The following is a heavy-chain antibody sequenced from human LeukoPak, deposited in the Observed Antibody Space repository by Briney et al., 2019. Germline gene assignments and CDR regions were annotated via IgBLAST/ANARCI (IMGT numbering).Heavy chain of an antibody. CDR1: GFTFSSYW. D-gene: IGHD3-10*01. CDR3: ARAFEVEVRGVPLDY. Sequence: GGSLRLSCAASGFTFSSYWMHWVRQAPGKGLVWVSRINSDGSSTSYADSVKGRFTISRDNAKNTLYLQMNSLRAEDTAVYYCARAFEVEVRGVPLDYWGQGTLVTVSS. CDR2: INSDGSST. J-gene: IGHJ4*02. V-gene: IGHV3-74*01.